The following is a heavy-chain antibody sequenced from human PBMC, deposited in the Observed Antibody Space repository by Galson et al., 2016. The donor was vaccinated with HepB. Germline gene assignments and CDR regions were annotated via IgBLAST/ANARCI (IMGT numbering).Heavy chain of an antibody. CDR3: VKHDRGHADY. J-gene: IGHJ4*02. D-gene: IGHD3-16*01. V-gene: IGHV3-64D*08. CDR1: GFTFSSYG. Sequence: SLRLSCAASGFTFSSYGLHWVRQAPGKGLEFVAAISSDGKSMYSADSVKGRFSISRDNLKSILYLQMSSLRPEDTATYYCVKHDRGHADYWGQGTPVTVSS. CDR2: ISSDGKSM.